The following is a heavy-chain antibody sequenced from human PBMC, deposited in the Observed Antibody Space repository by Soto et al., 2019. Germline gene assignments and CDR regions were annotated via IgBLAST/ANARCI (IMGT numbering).Heavy chain of an antibody. Sequence: QVQLVQSGAEVKKPGGSVKVSCKASGYTFTGYYMHWVRQAPGQGLEWMGWINPNSGGTNYAQKFQGWVTMTRDTSISTAYMELSRLRSDDTAVYYCARDGERDYDSCVHAFDIWGQGTMVTVSS. V-gene: IGHV1-2*04. CDR3: ARDGERDYDSCVHAFDI. D-gene: IGHD3-22*01. CDR2: INPNSGGT. CDR1: GYTFTGYY. J-gene: IGHJ3*02.